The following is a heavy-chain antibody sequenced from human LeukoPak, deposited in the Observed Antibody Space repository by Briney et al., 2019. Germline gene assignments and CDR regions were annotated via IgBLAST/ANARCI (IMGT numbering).Heavy chain of an antibody. CDR1: GYSLTELP. J-gene: IGHJ6*02. Sequence: ASVKVSCTVSGYSLTELPMHWVRQAPGKGLEWMGGFDPEDGETIYAQKFQVRVTMTEDTSTDTAYMELSSLRSEDTAVYYCATESSPHEPYYYYYGLDVWGQGTTVTVSS. CDR3: ATESSPHEPYYYYYGLDV. CDR2: FDPEDGET. D-gene: IGHD1-14*01. V-gene: IGHV1-24*01.